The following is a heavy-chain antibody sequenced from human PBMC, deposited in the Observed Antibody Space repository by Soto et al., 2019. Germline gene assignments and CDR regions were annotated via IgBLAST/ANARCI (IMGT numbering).Heavy chain of an antibody. Sequence: PGGSLRLSCAASGFTFDDCTMHWVRQAPGKGLEWVSLISWDGGSTYYADSVKGRFTISRDNSKNSLYLQMNSLRTEDTALYYCAKDRGFKWELLGPIDYWGQGTLVTVSS. V-gene: IGHV3-43*01. CDR1: GFTFDDCT. CDR3: AKDRGFKWELLGPIDY. J-gene: IGHJ4*02. D-gene: IGHD1-26*01. CDR2: ISWDGGST.